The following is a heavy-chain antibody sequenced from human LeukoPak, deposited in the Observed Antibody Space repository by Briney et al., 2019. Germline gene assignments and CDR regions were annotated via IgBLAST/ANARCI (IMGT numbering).Heavy chain of an antibody. CDR2: ISSSSSTI. CDR3: AREMGIVGA. D-gene: IGHD1-26*01. J-gene: IGHJ4*02. V-gene: IGHV3-48*01. Sequence: PGGSLRLSRAASGFTFGSYSMNWVRQAPGKGLEWVSYISSSSSTIYYADSVKGRFTISRDNAKNSLYLQMNSLRAEDTAVYYCAREMGIVGAWGQGTLVTVSS. CDR1: GFTFGSYS.